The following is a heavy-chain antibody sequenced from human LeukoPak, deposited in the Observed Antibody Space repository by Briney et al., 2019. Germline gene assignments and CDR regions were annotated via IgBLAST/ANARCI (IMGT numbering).Heavy chain of an antibody. J-gene: IGHJ4*02. D-gene: IGHD3-16*01. CDR2: ISAGGGTT. Sequence: PGGSLRLSCAASGFTFNNYAMSRVRQAPGEGLQWVSGISAGGGTTYYADSVKGRFTISRDKSQSTLYLQMNSLRAEDTAVYYCAKDRDGGSNTRAKGFDCWGLGTLVTVSS. V-gene: IGHV3-23*01. CDR3: AKDRDGGSNTRAKGFDC. CDR1: GFTFNNYA.